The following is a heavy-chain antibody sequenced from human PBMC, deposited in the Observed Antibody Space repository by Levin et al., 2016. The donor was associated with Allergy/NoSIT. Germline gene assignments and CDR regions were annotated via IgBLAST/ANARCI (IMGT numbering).Heavy chain of an antibody. V-gene: IGHV3-66*02. CDR3: ASPREITYYDFWSGYTFDY. J-gene: IGHJ4*02. D-gene: IGHD3-3*01. Sequence: WIRQPPGKGLEWVSGIYGDGRTFYTDSVKGRFTISRDNSKNTLYLQMNSLRAEDTAVYYCASPREITYYDFWSGYTFDYWGQGTLVTVSS. CDR2: IYGDGRT.